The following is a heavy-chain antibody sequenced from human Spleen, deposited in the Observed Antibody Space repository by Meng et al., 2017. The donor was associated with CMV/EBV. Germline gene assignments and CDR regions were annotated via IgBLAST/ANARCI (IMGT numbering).Heavy chain of an antibody. D-gene: IGHD4-11*01. CDR3: AKDLGLYSKLENYQYGMDV. Sequence: GGSLRLSCAASGFSVGSSYMNWVRQAPGKGLEWVALIWYDESNQYYGDSVKGRFTISRDNSKNTLYLQMNSLRAEDTAVYYCAKDLGLYSKLENYQYGMDVWGQGTTVTVSS. J-gene: IGHJ6*02. V-gene: IGHV3-33*06. CDR1: GFSVGSSY. CDR2: IWYDESNQ.